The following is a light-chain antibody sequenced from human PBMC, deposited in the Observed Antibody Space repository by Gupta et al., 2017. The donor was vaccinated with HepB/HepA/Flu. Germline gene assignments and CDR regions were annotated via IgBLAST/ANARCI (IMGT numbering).Light chain of an antibody. Sequence: DIQLTQSPSFLSASVGDRVTITCRASQGISSYLAWYQQKPGKAPKFLIYAASTFQSGVPSRFSGSGSGTEFTLTISSLQPEDFATYYCQQLNSYPITFGQGTRLEIK. CDR1: QGISSY. CDR2: AAS. J-gene: IGKJ5*01. V-gene: IGKV1-9*01. CDR3: QQLNSYPIT.